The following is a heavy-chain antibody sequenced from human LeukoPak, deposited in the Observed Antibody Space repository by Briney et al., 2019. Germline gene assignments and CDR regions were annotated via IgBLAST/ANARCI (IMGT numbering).Heavy chain of an antibody. CDR2: ISSSGRTI. CDR3: ARLYYYYMDV. Sequence: GGSLRLSCAASGFTFSSYEMNWVRQAPGKGLEWVSYISSSGRTIYYTDSVKGRFTISRDNAKNSPYLQMNSLRAGDTAVYYCARLYYYYMDVWAKGTTVTVSS. V-gene: IGHV3-48*03. J-gene: IGHJ6*03. CDR1: GFTFSSYE.